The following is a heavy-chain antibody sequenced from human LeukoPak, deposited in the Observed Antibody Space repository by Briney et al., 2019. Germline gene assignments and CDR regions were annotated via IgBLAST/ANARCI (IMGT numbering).Heavy chain of an antibody. CDR3: ARAKYCSSTSCYRNYYYGMDV. CDR1: GGSISGYY. CDR2: IYYSGST. D-gene: IGHD2-2*02. J-gene: IGHJ6*02. Sequence: PSETLSLTCTVSGGSISGYYWSWIRQPPGKGLEWIGYIYYSGSTNYNPSLKSRVTISVDTSKNQFSLKLSSVTAADTAVYYCARAKYCSSTSCYRNYYYGMDVWGQGTTVTVSS. V-gene: IGHV4-59*12.